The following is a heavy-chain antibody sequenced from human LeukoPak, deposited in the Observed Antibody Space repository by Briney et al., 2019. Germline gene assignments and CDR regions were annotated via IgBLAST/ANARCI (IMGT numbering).Heavy chain of an antibody. D-gene: IGHD2-2*02. J-gene: IGHJ6*03. V-gene: IGHV1-69*05. CDR1: GGTFSSYA. CDR3: ARGGAIGGYYMDV. Sequence: SVKVSCKASGGTFSSYAISWLRQAPAQGLEWMGRIIPIFGTANYAQKFQGRVTITTDESTSTAYMALSSLRSEDTAVYYCARGGAIGGYYMDVWGKGTTVTVSS. CDR2: IIPIFGTA.